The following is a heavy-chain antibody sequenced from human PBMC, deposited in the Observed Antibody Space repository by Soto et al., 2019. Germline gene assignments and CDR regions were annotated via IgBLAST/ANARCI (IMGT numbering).Heavy chain of an antibody. CDR1: GFTFSSYS. V-gene: IGHV3-48*01. CDR2: ISSSSSTI. CDR3: ARDRPGYSYGLDY. D-gene: IGHD5-18*01. Sequence: GGSLGLACAASGFTFSSYSMNWVRQAPGKGLEWVSYISSSSSTIYYADSVKGRFTISRDNAKNSLYLQMNSLRAEDTAVYYSARDRPGYSYGLDYWGQGTLVTVSS. J-gene: IGHJ4*02.